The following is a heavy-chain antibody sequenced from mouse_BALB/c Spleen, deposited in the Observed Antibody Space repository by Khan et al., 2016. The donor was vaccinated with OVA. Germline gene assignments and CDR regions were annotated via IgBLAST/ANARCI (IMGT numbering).Heavy chain of an antibody. CDR1: GYSFTSYY. V-gene: IGHV1-31*01. Sequence: EVQLQQSGPEVMKPGASVKISCKASGYSFTSYYIHWVMQSHGKSLEWIGYIDPFSGTTTYNQKFKGKATLTVDKSSSTAYIHLRNLTFEDSAVYYCTRHCYVAWFSYWGQGTLVTVSA. CDR2: IDPFSGTT. CDR3: TRHCYVAWFSY. D-gene: IGHD2-12*01. J-gene: IGHJ3*01.